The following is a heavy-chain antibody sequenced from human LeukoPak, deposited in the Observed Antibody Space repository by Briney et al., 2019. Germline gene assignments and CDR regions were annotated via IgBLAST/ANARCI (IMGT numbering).Heavy chain of an antibody. CDR1: GFTVSSNY. Sequence: QPGGSLRLSCAASGFTVSSNYMNWVRQAPGKGLEWVSSITASGDTTYYADSVKGRFTISRDNSKNTLYLQMNSLRAEDTAVYYCADSNYWYPVDYWGQGTLVTVSS. D-gene: IGHD4-11*01. V-gene: IGHV3-23*01. J-gene: IGHJ4*02. CDR2: ITASGDTT. CDR3: ADSNYWYPVDY.